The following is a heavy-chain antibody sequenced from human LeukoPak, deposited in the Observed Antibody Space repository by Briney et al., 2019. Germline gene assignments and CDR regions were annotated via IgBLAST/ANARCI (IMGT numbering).Heavy chain of an antibody. V-gene: IGHV4-34*01. D-gene: IGHD3-10*01. CDR2: INHSGGT. J-gene: IGHJ4*02. Sequence: SETPSLTCAVYGGSFSGYYWSWIRQPAGKGLEWIGEINHSGGTNYNPSLKSRVTISVDTSKNQFSLKLSSVTAADTAVYYCARDYYGSGSYDYWGQGTLVTVSS. CDR1: GGSFSGYY. CDR3: ARDYYGSGSYDY.